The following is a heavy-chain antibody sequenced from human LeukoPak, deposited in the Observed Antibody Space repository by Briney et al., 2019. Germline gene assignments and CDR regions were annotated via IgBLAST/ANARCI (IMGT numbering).Heavy chain of an antibody. CDR1: SYTFTNYA. CDR3: AGRRDWFDP. V-gene: IGHV1-18*01. J-gene: IGHJ5*02. CDR2: ISAYNGNT. Sequence: ASVKVSCKASSYTFTNYAFTWVRQAPGQGLEWMGWISAYNGNTNYAQKLQGRVTMTTDTSTSTAYMELRSLRSDDTAVYYCAGRRDWFDPWGQGTLVTVPS.